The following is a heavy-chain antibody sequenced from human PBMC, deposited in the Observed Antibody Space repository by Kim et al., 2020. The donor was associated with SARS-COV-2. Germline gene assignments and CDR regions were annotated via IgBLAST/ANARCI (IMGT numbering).Heavy chain of an antibody. V-gene: IGHV3-11*05. CDR2: ISSSGSST. D-gene: IGHD6-13*01. J-gene: IGHJ4*02. CDR1: GINFSDYY. CDR3: ARVPVGASSWYYFDS. Sequence: GGSLSLSCEASGINFSDYYMSWIRQAPGKGLEWVSYISSSGSSTKYADSLKGRFTISRDNAENSLYLEMNSLSADDTAVYYCARVPVGASSWYYFDSWGQGALVTVSS.